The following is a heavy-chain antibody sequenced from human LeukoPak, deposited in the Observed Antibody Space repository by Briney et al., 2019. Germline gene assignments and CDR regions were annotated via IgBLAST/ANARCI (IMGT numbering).Heavy chain of an antibody. CDR1: GYSFTNYW. D-gene: IGHD1-14*01. Sequence: KRGESLKSSCQGSGYSFTNYWMGWVRQMPGKGLEWMGIIYPGDSDTKYSPSFQGQVTISADKSITTAYLQWSSLEASDTAIYYCARSHTLDRITKYYFDFWGQGTLVTVSS. CDR3: ARSHTLDRITKYYFDF. J-gene: IGHJ4*02. CDR2: IYPGDSDT. V-gene: IGHV5-51*01.